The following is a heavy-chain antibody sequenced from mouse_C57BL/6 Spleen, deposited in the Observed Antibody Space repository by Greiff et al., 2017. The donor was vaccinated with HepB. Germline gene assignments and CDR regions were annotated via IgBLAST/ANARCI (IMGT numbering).Heavy chain of an antibody. V-gene: IGHV5-9*01. D-gene: IGHD1-1*01. Sequence: EVKLMESGGGLVKPGGSLKLSCAASGFTFSSYTMSWVRQTPEKRLEWVATISGGGGNTYYPDSVKGRFTISRDNAKNTLYLQMSSLRSEDTALYYCARQDYYGRNAMDYWGQGTSVTVSS. CDR3: ARQDYYGRNAMDY. J-gene: IGHJ4*01. CDR2: ISGGGGNT. CDR1: GFTFSSYT.